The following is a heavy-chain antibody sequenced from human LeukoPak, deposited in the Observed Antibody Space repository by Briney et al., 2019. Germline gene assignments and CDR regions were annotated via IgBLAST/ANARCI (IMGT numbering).Heavy chain of an antibody. Sequence: SVKVSCKASGGTFSSYAISWVRQAPGQGLEWMGGIIPIFGTANYAQKFQGRVTITADESTSTAYMELSSLRSDDTAVYYCARDGYSSGWFQDYWGQGTLVTVSS. CDR2: IIPIFGTA. D-gene: IGHD6-19*01. CDR3: ARDGYSSGWFQDY. V-gene: IGHV1-69*13. CDR1: GGTFSSYA. J-gene: IGHJ4*02.